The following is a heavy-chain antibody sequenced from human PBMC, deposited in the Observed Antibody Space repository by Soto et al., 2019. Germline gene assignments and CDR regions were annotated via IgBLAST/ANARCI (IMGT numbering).Heavy chain of an antibody. CDR2: LTPVFGPA. Sequence: QVQLVQSGAEVKKPGSSVKVSCKASGGSLSYNGFSWVRLAPGQGLEWMGGLTPVFGPANDAQKFQGRLTITAAESSSTGYMERTSLRSEDTAVYYWERPLYCNCIRCYSFDFWGRGTLVTVSS. J-gene: IGHJ4*01. V-gene: IGHV1-69*01. CDR1: GGSLSYNG. D-gene: IGHD2-15*01. CDR3: ERPLYCNCIRCYSFDF.